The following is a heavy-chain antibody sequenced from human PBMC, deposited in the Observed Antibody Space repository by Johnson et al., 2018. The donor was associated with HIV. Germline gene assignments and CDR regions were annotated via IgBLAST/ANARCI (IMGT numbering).Heavy chain of an antibody. CDR1: GFTFSSYW. Sequence: VLLVESGGGLVQPGGSLRLSCAASGFTFSSYWMSWVRQAPGKGLEWVANIQQDGSEKYYADSVKGRFTISRDNSKNTLYLQMNSLGAEDTAVYYCARDRYYDSSGSHAFDIWGQGTMVTVSS. CDR3: ARDRYYDSSGSHAFDI. CDR2: IQQDGSEK. V-gene: IGHV3-7*01. J-gene: IGHJ3*02. D-gene: IGHD3-22*01.